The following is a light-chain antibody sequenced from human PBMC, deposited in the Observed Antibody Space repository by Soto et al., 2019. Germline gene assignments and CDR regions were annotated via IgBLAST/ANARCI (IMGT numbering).Light chain of an antibody. V-gene: IGKV1-5*03. CDR2: KAS. Sequence: DLQMTQSPSTLPASVGDRVTVPCRASQSIRSWLAWYQEKPGKAPKLLIYKASLLETGVPSRFGGSGSGTEFTLTISSLQTDDFGTYYCQQYNSHPWTFGQGTKV. J-gene: IGKJ1*01. CDR1: QSIRSW. CDR3: QQYNSHPWT.